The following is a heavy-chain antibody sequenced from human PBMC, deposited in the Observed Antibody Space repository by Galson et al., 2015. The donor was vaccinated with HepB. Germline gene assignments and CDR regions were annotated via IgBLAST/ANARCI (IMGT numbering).Heavy chain of an antibody. D-gene: IGHD6-19*01. CDR3: AKDISITSGWYDGLDH. Sequence: SLRLACAVSGLTFSDYDMHWVRQAPGEGLEWVAFISSNGGAHYYGDSVKGRFTVSRDNFDNTLYLQMSGLGPEDTAVYYCAKDISITSGWYDGLDHWGQGTLVTVSS. V-gene: IGHV3-30*18. CDR1: GLTFSDYD. J-gene: IGHJ4*02. CDR2: ISSNGGAH.